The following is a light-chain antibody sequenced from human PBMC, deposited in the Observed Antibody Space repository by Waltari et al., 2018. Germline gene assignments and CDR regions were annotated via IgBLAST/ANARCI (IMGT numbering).Light chain of an antibody. CDR2: DAS. V-gene: IGKV3-15*01. Sequence: EIVMTQSPAILSVSPWAGATLSCRASHGIGTNLAWYQKKPGQAHRLLIYDASTRAPGIPARFTGGGSETEFTLVISSLQSEDSALYFCQQYRDWYSFGQGTKLEIK. CDR3: QQYRDWYS. CDR1: HGIGTN. J-gene: IGKJ2*01.